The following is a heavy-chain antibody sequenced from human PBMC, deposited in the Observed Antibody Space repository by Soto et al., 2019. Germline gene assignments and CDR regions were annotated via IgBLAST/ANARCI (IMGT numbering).Heavy chain of an antibody. D-gene: IGHD6-19*01. CDR2: IRRKANSYTT. Sequence: EVQLVESGGGLVQPGGSLRLSCAASGLIFSDYHMDWVRQAPGKGLVWVGRIRRKANSYTTEYAASVKGRFTISRDDSKNSLYLQMNSLKSADTAVYYCAMLGGWSGGSSGMDVWGQGTTVTVSS. J-gene: IGHJ6*02. V-gene: IGHV3-72*01. CDR1: GLIFSDYH. CDR3: AMLGGWSGGSSGMDV.